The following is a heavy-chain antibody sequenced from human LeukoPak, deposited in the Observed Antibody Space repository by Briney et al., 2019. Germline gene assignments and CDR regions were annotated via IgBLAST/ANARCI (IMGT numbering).Heavy chain of an antibody. CDR2: ISIDGSST. D-gene: IGHD2-2*01. Sequence: GGSLRLSCAASGFTFSNYWMHWVRQAPGEGLVWVSRISIDGSSTTYTDSVKGRFAISRDNAKNTLYLQMNSLRAEDTAIYYCGRGFALVPAGIPDYWGQGILVTVSS. CDR1: GFTFSNYW. J-gene: IGHJ4*02. V-gene: IGHV3-74*01. CDR3: GRGFALVPAGIPDY.